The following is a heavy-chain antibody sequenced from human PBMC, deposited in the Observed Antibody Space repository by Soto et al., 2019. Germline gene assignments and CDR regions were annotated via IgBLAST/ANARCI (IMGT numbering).Heavy chain of an antibody. D-gene: IGHD2-2*02. CDR3: ARDLEDIVVVPAAIRGFDY. V-gene: IGHV3-30-3*01. CDR2: ISYDGSNK. Sequence: GGSLRLSCAASGFTFSSYAMHWVRQAPGKGLEWVAVISYDGSNKYYADSVKGRFTISRDNSKNTLYLQMNSLRAEDTAVYYCARDLEDIVVVPAAIRGFDYWGQGTLVTVSS. J-gene: IGHJ4*02. CDR1: GFTFSSYA.